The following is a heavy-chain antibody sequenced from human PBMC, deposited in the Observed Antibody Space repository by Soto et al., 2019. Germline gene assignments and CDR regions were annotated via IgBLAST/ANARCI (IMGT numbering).Heavy chain of an antibody. CDR3: AKDQGTSWDEIDC. D-gene: IGHD1-26*01. V-gene: IGHV3-23*01. Sequence: EVQLLESGGGLVQPGGSLRLSCAASGFTFSNYAVTWVRQAPGKGLEWVSTISGSGGSTYYAVSVKGRFTISRDTSKSALPLQMNSLRAEETAVYYCAKDQGTSWDEIDCWGQGTLVTVSS. J-gene: IGHJ4*02. CDR1: GFTFSNYA. CDR2: ISGSGGST.